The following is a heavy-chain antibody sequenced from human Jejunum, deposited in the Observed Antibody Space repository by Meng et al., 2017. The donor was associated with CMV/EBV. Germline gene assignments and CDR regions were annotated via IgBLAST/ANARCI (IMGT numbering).Heavy chain of an antibody. J-gene: IGHJ5*02. CDR2: VSFSGDA. Sequence: GCSHISSGDYWAWSRQPPGKGLEWVGFVSFSGDAFYNPSVKSRVTISNDTSKSQVSLNLASVTAADTAIYYCAREIVGTSGRVDPWGQGTLVTVSS. V-gene: IGHV4-39*07. D-gene: IGHD2-21*01. CDR1: GCSHISSGDY. CDR3: AREIVGTSGRVDP.